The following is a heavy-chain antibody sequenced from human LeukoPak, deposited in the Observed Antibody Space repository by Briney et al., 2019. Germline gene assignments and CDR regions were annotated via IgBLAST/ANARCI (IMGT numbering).Heavy chain of an antibody. CDR3: ARGGTTRTGYYPT. Sequence: SETLSLTCTVSGGSISSSSYYWGWIRQSPGKGLEWIGSIYYSGSTYYNPSLKSRVTISVDTSKNQFSLKLSSVTAADTAVYYCARGGTTRTGYYPTWGQGTLVTVSS. V-gene: IGHV4-39*07. J-gene: IGHJ4*02. CDR1: GGSISSSSYY. D-gene: IGHD3/OR15-3a*01. CDR2: IYYSGST.